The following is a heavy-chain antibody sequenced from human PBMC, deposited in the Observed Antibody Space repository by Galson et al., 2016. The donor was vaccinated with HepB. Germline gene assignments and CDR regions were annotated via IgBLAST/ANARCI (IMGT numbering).Heavy chain of an antibody. D-gene: IGHD6-19*01. CDR1: GYTFTTYH. V-gene: IGHV1-46*01. Sequence: SVKVSCKASGYTFTTYHMHWVRQAPGQGLEWVGLIDLNNGNTNCAQKFQGRFTVTWDTSTSTVYMDLSSLRSEDTALYHCVIEPTGSGSFDYWGQGTLVTVSS. J-gene: IGHJ4*02. CDR3: VIEPTGSGSFDY. CDR2: IDLNNGNT.